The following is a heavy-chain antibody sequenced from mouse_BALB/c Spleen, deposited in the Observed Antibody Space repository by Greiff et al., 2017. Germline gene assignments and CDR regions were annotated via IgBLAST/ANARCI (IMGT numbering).Heavy chain of an antibody. Sequence: EVNLVESGGGLVQPGGSLKLSCAASGFTFSSYTMSWVRQTPEKRLEWVAYISNGGGSTYYPDTVKGRFTISRDNAKHTLYLQMSSLKSEDTAMYYCARQEYYYGSSPYWYFDVWGAGTTVTVSS. D-gene: IGHD1-1*01. J-gene: IGHJ1*01. CDR3: ARQEYYYGSSPYWYFDV. CDR1: GFTFSSYT. CDR2: ISNGGGST. V-gene: IGHV5-12-2*01.